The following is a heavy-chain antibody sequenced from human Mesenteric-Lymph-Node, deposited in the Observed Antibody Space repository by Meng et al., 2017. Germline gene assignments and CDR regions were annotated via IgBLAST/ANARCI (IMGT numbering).Heavy chain of an antibody. CDR3: ARELHNWNDEPREPDY. D-gene: IGHD1-20*01. Sequence: ASVKVSCKASGYTFTGYYMHWVRQAPGQGLEWMGWINPNSGGTNYAQKFQGRVTMTRDTSISTAYMELSRLRSDDTAVYYCARELHNWNDEPREPDYWGQGTLVTVSS. CDR1: GYTFTGYY. V-gene: IGHV1-2*02. J-gene: IGHJ4*02. CDR2: INPNSGGT.